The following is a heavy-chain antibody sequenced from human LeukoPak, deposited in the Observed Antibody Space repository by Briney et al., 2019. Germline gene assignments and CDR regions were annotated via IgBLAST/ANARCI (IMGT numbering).Heavy chain of an antibody. CDR1: GYIFRSYG. D-gene: IGHD6-13*01. J-gene: IGHJ6*03. Sequence: ASVKVSCKAFGYIFRSYGISWVRQAPGHGLERLGWINPYDGKINYGQNFQGRVTVTADTSTSTAYMELRSLRSDDTAVYFCARDIAYNMDVWGKGTTVTVSS. CDR3: ARDIAYNMDV. CDR2: INPYDGKI. V-gene: IGHV1-18*01.